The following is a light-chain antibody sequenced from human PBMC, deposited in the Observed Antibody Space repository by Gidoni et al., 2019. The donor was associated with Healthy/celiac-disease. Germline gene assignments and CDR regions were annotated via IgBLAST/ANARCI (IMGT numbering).Light chain of an antibody. CDR2: DAS. J-gene: IGKJ2*01. CDR1: QSVSSY. Sequence: VLTQSPATLSLSPGERATLSCRASQSVSSYLAWYQQKPGQAPRLLIYDASNRATGIPARFSGRGSGTDFTLTISSLEPEDFAVYYCQQRSNWPPRYTFGQGTKLEIK. CDR3: QQRSNWPPRYT. V-gene: IGKV3-11*01.